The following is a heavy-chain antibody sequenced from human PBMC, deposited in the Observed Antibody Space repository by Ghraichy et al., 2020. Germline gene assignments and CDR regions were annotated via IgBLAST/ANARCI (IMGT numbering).Heavy chain of an antibody. Sequence: GGSLRLSCAASGFTFSSYAMSWVRQAPGKGLEWVSAISGSGGSTYYADSVKGRFTISRDNSKNTLYLQMNSLRAEDTAVYYCAKEISENIVLMVYAIGGAFDYWGQGTLVTVSS. D-gene: IGHD2-8*01. CDR1: GFTFSSYA. J-gene: IGHJ4*02. CDR2: ISGSGGST. CDR3: AKEISENIVLMVYAIGGAFDY. V-gene: IGHV3-23*01.